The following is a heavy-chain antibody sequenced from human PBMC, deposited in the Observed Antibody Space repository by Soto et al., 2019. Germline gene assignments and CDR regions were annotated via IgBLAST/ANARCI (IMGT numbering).Heavy chain of an antibody. CDR2: FSSSSSYT. D-gene: IGHD2-8*01. J-gene: IGHJ4*02. V-gene: IGHV3-11*06. CDR3: ARTPDCTNGVCSAGFDY. Sequence: QVQLVESGGGLVKPGGSLRLSCAASGFTFSDYYMSWIRQAPGKGLEWVSYFSSSSSYTNYADSVKGRFTISRDNAKNSLYLQTNSLRAEDTAVYYCARTPDCTNGVCSAGFDYWGQGTLVTVSS. CDR1: GFTFSDYY.